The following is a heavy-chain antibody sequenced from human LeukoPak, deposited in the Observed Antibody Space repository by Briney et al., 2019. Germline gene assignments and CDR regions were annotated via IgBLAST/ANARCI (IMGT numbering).Heavy chain of an antibody. CDR2: INSDGSST. CDR1: GFTFSSYC. J-gene: IGHJ6*03. D-gene: IGHD6-19*01. CDR3: ARDHLSSGSSPDYYYYYYMDV. V-gene: IGHV3-74*01. Sequence: GGSLRLSCAASGFTFSSYCMHWVRQAPGKGLVWVSRINSDGSSTSYADSVKGRFTISRDNAKNTLYLQMNSLRAEDTAVYYCARDHLSSGSSPDYYYYYYMDVWGKGTTVTISS.